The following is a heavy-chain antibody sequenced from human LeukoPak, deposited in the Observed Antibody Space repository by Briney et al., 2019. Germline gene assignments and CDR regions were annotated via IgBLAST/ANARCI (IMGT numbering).Heavy chain of an antibody. V-gene: IGHV4-34*01. Sequence: PSETLSLTCAVYGGSFSGYYWSWIRQPPGKGLEWIGEINHSGSTNYNPSLKSRVTISGDMSKNQFSLKLTSVTAADTAVYYCARGDRYNSNWPFDYWGQGTLVTVSS. D-gene: IGHD6-13*01. CDR1: GGSFSGYY. CDR2: INHSGST. CDR3: ARGDRYNSNWPFDY. J-gene: IGHJ4*02.